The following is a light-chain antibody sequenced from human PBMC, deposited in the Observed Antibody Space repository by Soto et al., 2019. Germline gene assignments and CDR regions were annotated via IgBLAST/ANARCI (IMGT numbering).Light chain of an antibody. V-gene: IGKV1-27*01. CDR3: QKYNSATWT. CDR2: AAS. J-gene: IGKJ1*01. Sequence: DIQMTQSPSSLSASVGDRVTITCRASQVISNYLAWYQQKPGKVPKRLIYAASTLQSGVPFRFSGSGSGTDFPLAISSLQPEDVATYYCQKYNSATWTVGQGPKVEIK. CDR1: QVISNY.